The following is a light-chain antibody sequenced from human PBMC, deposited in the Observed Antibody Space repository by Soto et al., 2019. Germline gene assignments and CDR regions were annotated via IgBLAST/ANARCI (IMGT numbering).Light chain of an antibody. J-gene: IGKJ4*01. V-gene: IGKV1-8*01. CDR3: QQYYSYPLT. Sequence: AIRMTQSPSSLSASTGDIVTITFRASQGISSYLAWYQQKPGKAPKLLIYAASTLQSGVPSRFSGSGSGTGFTLTISCLQSEDFATYYCQQYYSYPLTFGGGTKVDIK. CDR1: QGISSY. CDR2: AAS.